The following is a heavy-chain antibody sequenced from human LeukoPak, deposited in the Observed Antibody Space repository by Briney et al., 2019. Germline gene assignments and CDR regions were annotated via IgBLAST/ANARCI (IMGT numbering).Heavy chain of an antibody. J-gene: IGHJ4*02. V-gene: IGHV3-11*05. CDR3: AKEFCSGGGCNLDC. D-gene: IGHD2-15*01. Sequence: GGSLRLSCAASGFTFSDYYMSWVRQAPGKGLEWVSYVSSTSTYTNYADSVKGRFTISRGNAKNSLYLQMNSLRAEDTAVYYCAKEFCSGGGCNLDCWGQGTLVTVSS. CDR2: VSSTSTYT. CDR1: GFTFSDYY.